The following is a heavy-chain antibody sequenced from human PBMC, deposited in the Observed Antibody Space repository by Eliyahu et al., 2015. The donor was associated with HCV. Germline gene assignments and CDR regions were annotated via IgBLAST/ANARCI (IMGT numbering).Heavy chain of an antibody. D-gene: IGHD7-27*01. CDR3: TSGEIDV. J-gene: IGHJ6*02. CDR1: GFMFGXSW. V-gene: IGHV3-7*01. CDR2: IKRDGSEK. Sequence: EVQXVQYGGGLVQPGGSXRLSCAASGFMFGXSWMTWVRQAPGKGXEWVANIKRDGSEKYYVDSVKGRFTIFRDNAKNSLYLQMNSLRAEDTAVYYCTSGEIDVWGQGTTVTVSS.